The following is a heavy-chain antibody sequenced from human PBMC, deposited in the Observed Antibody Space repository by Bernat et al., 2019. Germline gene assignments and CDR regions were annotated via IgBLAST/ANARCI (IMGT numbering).Heavy chain of an antibody. D-gene: IGHD6-19*01. CDR3: AKGDSSGWQDYYYYGMDV. Sequence: EVQLVESGGGLVQPGGSLRLSCAASGFTFSTYSMNWVRQAPGKGLEWVSAISGSGGSTYYADSVKGRFTISRDNSKNTLYLQMNSLRAEDTAVYYCAKGDSSGWQDYYYYGMDVWGQGTTVTVSS. J-gene: IGHJ6*02. CDR2: ISGSGGST. V-gene: IGHV3-23*04. CDR1: GFTFSTYS.